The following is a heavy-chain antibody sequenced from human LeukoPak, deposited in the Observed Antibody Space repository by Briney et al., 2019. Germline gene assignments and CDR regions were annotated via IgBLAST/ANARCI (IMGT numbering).Heavy chain of an antibody. Sequence: GGSLRLSCAASGFTFSDYYMSWLRQAPGKGLEWVSYISSSGSTIYYADSVKGRFTISRDNAKNSLYLQMNSLRAEDTAVYYCAREEPRLKVTHWGQGTTVTVSS. V-gene: IGHV3-11*01. CDR2: ISSSGSTI. J-gene: IGHJ6*02. D-gene: IGHD4-11*01. CDR3: AREEPRLKVTH. CDR1: GFTFSDYY.